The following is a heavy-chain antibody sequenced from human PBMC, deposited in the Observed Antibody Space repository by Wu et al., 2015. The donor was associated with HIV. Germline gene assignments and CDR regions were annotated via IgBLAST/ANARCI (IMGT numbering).Heavy chain of an antibody. V-gene: IGHV1-46*01. Sequence: QVQLVQSRAGVKKPGASVKVSCTAFGYTFINNFLHWVRQAPGQGPEWMGVINPRTDSTTYAQPFEARLTIARDTSKNTIYMELSGLKSEDTAVYYCARYTLAAAGPYFDYWGQGTLVTVSS. CDR3: ARYTLAAAGPYFDY. CDR2: INPRTDST. D-gene: IGHD6-13*01. J-gene: IGHJ4*02. CDR1: GYTFINNF.